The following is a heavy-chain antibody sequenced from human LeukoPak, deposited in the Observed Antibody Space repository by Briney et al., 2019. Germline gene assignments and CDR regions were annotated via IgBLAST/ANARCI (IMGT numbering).Heavy chain of an antibody. CDR3: AREGYTSDWSRYYSMDV. J-gene: IGHJ6*02. V-gene: IGHV1-46*01. Sequence: ASVKVSCKASGYTFTSYYIHWVRQAPGQGLEWMGIINPSSGSTTYAQKFQVRVTMTRDTSTSTVYMELTSLRSEDTAVYFCAREGYTSDWSRYYSMDVWGQGTTVTVSS. CDR1: GYTFTSYY. CDR2: INPSSGST. D-gene: IGHD6-19*01.